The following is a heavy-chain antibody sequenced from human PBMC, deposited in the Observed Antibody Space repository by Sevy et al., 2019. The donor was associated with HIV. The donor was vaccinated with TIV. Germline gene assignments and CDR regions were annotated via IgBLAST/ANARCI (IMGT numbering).Heavy chain of an antibody. CDR3: AREGCTRPHDY. CDR1: GFDFSIYS. Sequence: GGSLRLSCAASGFDFSIYSMSWVRQAPGKGLEWVSTLSFGCGKINYADSVKGRFIISRDDSKNTLYLQMNSLRAEDTAVYFCAREGCTRPHDYWGQGTLVTVSS. D-gene: IGHD2-8*01. CDR2: LSFGCGKI. J-gene: IGHJ4*02. V-gene: IGHV3-23*01.